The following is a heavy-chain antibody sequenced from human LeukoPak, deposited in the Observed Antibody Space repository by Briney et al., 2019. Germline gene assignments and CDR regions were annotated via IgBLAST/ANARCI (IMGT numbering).Heavy chain of an antibody. CDR3: ARDRYSGYAFDY. J-gene: IGHJ4*02. V-gene: IGHV3-30*03. CDR1: GFTFSNYG. CDR2: TSYDGSNK. Sequence: GRSLRLSCAASGFTFSNYGMHWVRQAPGKGLEWVAVTSYDGSNKYYADSVRGRFTISRDNSKNTLYLQMNSLRAEDTAVYYCARDRYSGYAFDYWGQGTLVTVSS. D-gene: IGHD5-12*01.